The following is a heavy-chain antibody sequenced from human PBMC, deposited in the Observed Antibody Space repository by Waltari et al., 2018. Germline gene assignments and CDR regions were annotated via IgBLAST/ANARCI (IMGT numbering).Heavy chain of an antibody. D-gene: IGHD3-10*01. CDR3: ARKGRNSNYYGSGSYRYYGMDV. CDR2: IYTSGST. V-gene: IGHV4-61*09. J-gene: IGHJ6*02. Sequence: QVQLQESGPGLVKPSQTLSLTCTVSGGSISSGSYYWSWIRQPAGQGLEGIGYIYTSGSTNYNPSLKSRVTISVDTSKNQFSLKLSSVTAADTAVYYCARKGRNSNYYGSGSYRYYGMDVWGQGTTVTVSS. CDR1: GGSISSGSYY.